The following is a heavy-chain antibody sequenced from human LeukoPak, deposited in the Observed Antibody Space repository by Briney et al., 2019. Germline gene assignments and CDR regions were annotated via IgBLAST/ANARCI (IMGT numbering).Heavy chain of an antibody. D-gene: IGHD3-10*01. CDR3: ATSRFSGGLGRFDP. CDR1: GGSISTGSYC. Sequence: PSETLSLTCTVSGGSISTGSYCWSWIRQPAGKGLEWIGHIYTSGNTNYNPSLKSRVTISVDTSKNQFSLKLSSVTAADTAVYYCATSRFSGGLGRFDPWGQGTLVTVSS. V-gene: IGHV4-61*09. CDR2: IYTSGNT. J-gene: IGHJ5*02.